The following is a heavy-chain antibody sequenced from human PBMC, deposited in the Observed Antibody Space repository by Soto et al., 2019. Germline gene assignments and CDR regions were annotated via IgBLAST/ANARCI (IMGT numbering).Heavy chain of an antibody. Sequence: GGSLRLSCAASGFTLSSYSMNWVRQDPGKGLEWVSSISSSSSYIHYADSVKGRFTISRDNAKNSLYLQMNSLSAEDTAVYYCASQTSGYYYYGMDVWGQGTTVTVSS. V-gene: IGHV3-21*01. CDR2: ISSSSSYI. CDR1: GFTLSSYS. J-gene: IGHJ6*02. CDR3: ASQTSGYYYYGMDV.